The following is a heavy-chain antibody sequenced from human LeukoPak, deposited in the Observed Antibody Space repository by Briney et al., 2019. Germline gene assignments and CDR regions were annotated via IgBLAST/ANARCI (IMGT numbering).Heavy chain of an antibody. Sequence: SETLSLTCTVSGGSISSGDYYWSWIRPPPGKGLEWIGYIYYSGSTYYNPSLKSRVTISVDTSKNQFSLKLISVTAADTAVYYCARDPRGIVGANHNWFDPWGQGTLVTVSS. D-gene: IGHD1-26*01. J-gene: IGHJ5*02. CDR3: ARDPRGIVGANHNWFDP. V-gene: IGHV4-30-4*08. CDR2: IYYSGST. CDR1: GGSISSGDYY.